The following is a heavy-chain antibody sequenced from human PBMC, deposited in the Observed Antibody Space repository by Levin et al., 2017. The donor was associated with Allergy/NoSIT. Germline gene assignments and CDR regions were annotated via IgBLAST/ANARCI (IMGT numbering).Heavy chain of an antibody. CDR2: IYYSGST. CDR3: ARQFSRAKFTMIVVAPTKLGAFDI. D-gene: IGHD3-22*01. Sequence: SQTLSLTCTVSGGSISSSSYYWGWIRQPPGKGLEWIGSIYYSGSTYYNPSLKSRVTISVDTSKNQFSLKLSSVTAADTAVYYCARQFSRAKFTMIVVAPTKLGAFDIWGQGTMVTVSS. V-gene: IGHV4-39*01. J-gene: IGHJ3*02. CDR1: GGSISSSSYY.